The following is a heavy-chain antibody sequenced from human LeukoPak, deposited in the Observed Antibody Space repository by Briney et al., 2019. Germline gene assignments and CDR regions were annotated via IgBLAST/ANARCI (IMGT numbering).Heavy chain of an antibody. CDR3: ARGYRVVGATRPLYYFDY. Sequence: SETLSLTCAVYGESFSGYYWTWIRQPPGKGLEWIGEINHSGSTNYNPSLKSRVTISSDTSKNQFSLRLSSVTAADTAMYYCARGYRVVGATRPLYYFDYWGQGTLVTVSS. CDR1: GESFSGYY. CDR2: INHSGST. D-gene: IGHD1-26*01. J-gene: IGHJ4*02. V-gene: IGHV4-34*01.